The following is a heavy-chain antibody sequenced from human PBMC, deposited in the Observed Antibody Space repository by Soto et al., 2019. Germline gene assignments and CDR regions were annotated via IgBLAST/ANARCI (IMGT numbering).Heavy chain of an antibody. Sequence: GGSLRLSCAASGFTFSSYAMQWVRQAPGKGLEWVAVISYDGSNKYYADSVKGRFTISRDNSKNTLYLQMNSLRAEDAAVYYCAREYSSSRSFDYWGQGTLVTVSS. D-gene: IGHD6-6*01. CDR1: GFTFSSYA. CDR2: ISYDGSNK. J-gene: IGHJ4*02. V-gene: IGHV3-30-3*01. CDR3: AREYSSSRSFDY.